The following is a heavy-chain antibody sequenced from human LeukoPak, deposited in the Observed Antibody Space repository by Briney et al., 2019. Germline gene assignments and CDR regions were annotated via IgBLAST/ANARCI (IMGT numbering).Heavy chain of an antibody. V-gene: IGHV4-34*01. CDR2: INHSGST. Sequence: SETLSLTCAVYGGSFSGYYWSWLRQPPGKGLEWIGEINHSGSTNYNPSLKSRVTIPVDTSKNQFSLKLSSVTAADTAVYYCASHSSGWYTDAFDIWGQGTMVTVSS. CDR3: ASHSSGWYTDAFDI. J-gene: IGHJ3*02. D-gene: IGHD6-19*01. CDR1: GGSFSGYY.